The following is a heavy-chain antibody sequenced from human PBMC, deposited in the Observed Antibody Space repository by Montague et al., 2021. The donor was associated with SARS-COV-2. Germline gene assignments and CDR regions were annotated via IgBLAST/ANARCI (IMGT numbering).Heavy chain of an antibody. Sequence: TLSLTCTVSGGSISSGGYYWSWIRPHPGKGLEWIVYIYYCGSTYYNPSLKSRVTISVDTSKTQFSLKLISVTAADTAVYYCARGVDWLSHYYYSGMDVWGQGTTVTVS. CDR3: ARGVDWLSHYYYSGMDV. D-gene: IGHD3-9*01. V-gene: IGHV4-31*03. CDR2: IYYCGST. CDR1: GGSISSGGYY. J-gene: IGHJ6*02.